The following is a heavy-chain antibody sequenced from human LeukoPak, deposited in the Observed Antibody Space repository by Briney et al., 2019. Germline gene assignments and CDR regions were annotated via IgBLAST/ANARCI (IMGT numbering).Heavy chain of an antibody. CDR3: ARGRLYSSYKRHCSGGSCSTYYYYYYMDV. J-gene: IGHJ6*03. CDR2: IFYSGST. D-gene: IGHD2-15*01. CDR1: GGSISSYY. Sequence: PSETLSLTCTVSGGSISSYYWSWIRQPPGKGLEWIGYIFYSGSTNYNPSLKSRVTISVDTSKNQFSLKLSSVTAADTAVYYCARGRLYSSYKRHCSGGSCSTYYYYYYMDVWGKGTTVTVSS. V-gene: IGHV4-59*12.